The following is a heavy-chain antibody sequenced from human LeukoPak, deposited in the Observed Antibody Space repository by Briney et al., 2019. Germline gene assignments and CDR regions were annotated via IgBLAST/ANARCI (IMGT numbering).Heavy chain of an antibody. J-gene: IGHJ4*02. CDR1: GGTFSSYA. Sequence: GSSVTVSCKASGGTFSSYAISWVRQAPGQGLEWMGGIIPIFGTANYAQKFQGRVTITTDESTSTAYMELSSLRSEDTAAYYCASGYGDYGWFDYWGQGTLVTVSS. D-gene: IGHD4-17*01. CDR3: ASGYGDYGWFDY. CDR2: IIPIFGTA. V-gene: IGHV1-69*05.